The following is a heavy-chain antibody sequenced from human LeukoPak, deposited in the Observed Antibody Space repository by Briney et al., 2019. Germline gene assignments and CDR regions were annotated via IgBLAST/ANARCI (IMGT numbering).Heavy chain of an antibody. CDR3: ATAWDYSSITSCYPAYYYYYYMDV. V-gene: IGHV4-39*07. CDR2: IYYTGST. J-gene: IGHJ6*03. D-gene: IGHD2-2*01. Sequence: SETLSLTCSVASHSINASDYYWSWIRQTPGKGLEWIASIYYTGSTFYSPSLKSRVTISVDKSKNQFSLKQRCVTAACTAVYHCATAWDYSSITSCYPAYYYYYYMDVWGKGTTVTVSS. CDR1: SHSINASDYY.